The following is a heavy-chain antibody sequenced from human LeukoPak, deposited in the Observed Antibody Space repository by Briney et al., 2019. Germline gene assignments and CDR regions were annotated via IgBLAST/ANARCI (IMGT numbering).Heavy chain of an antibody. D-gene: IGHD1/OR15-1a*01. V-gene: IGHV3-30*04. CDR3: AKVATPNTLDALDI. CDR1: GFNFDNFA. Sequence: GKSLTLSCVVSGFNFDNFAMHWVRQPLGKGLEWVAVISHDGRTKYYADSMKGRITISRDNSKSTVHLQMDGLRVDDTAVYYCAKVATPNTLDALDIWGQGTMVTVSS. CDR2: ISHDGRTK. J-gene: IGHJ3*02.